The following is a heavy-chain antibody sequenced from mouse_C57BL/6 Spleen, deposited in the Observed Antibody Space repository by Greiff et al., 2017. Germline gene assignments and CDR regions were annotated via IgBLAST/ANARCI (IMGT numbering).Heavy chain of an antibody. CDR1: GYTFISYW. Sequence: QVQLQQPGAELVRPGSSVKLSCKASGYTFISYWMDWVKQRPGQGLEWIGNIYPSDSETHYNQKFKDKATLTVDKSSSTAYMQLSSLTSEDSAVYYCARQLRLDAMDYWGQGTSVTVSS. J-gene: IGHJ4*01. V-gene: IGHV1-61*01. CDR3: ARQLRLDAMDY. D-gene: IGHD3-2*02. CDR2: IYPSDSET.